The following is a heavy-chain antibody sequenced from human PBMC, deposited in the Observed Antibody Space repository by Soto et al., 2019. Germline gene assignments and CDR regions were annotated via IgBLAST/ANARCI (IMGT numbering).Heavy chain of an antibody. V-gene: IGHV1-69*08. Sequence: QVQLVQSGAEVKKPGSSVKVSCKASGGTFSSYTISWVRQAPGQGLEWMGRIIPIHGIANYAQKVQGRVRITADKSTSTAYMELSSLRSEDTAVYYCAREIQRDGCSTEVDYWGQGTLVTVSS. D-gene: IGHD5-18*01. J-gene: IGHJ4*02. CDR3: AREIQRDGCSTEVDY. CDR1: GGTFSSYT. CDR2: IIPIHGIA.